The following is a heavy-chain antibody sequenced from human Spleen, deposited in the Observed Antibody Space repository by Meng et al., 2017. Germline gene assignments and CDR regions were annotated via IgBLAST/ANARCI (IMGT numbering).Heavy chain of an antibody. CDR3: VFDSSGDWYFDL. J-gene: IGHJ2*01. D-gene: IGHD3-22*01. CDR2: INHSGST. CDR1: GGSFSGYY. Sequence: QGQLQQWGAGLLKPSETLSLTVAVYGGSFSGYYWSWIRQPPGKGLEWIGEINHSGSTNYNPSLKSRVTISVDTSKNRFSLKLSSVTAADTAVYYCVFDSSGDWYFDLWGRGTLVTVSS. V-gene: IGHV4-34*01.